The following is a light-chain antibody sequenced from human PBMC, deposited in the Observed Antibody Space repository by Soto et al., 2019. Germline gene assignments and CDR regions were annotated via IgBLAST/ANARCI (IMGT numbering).Light chain of an antibody. CDR1: HIVDTS. CDR2: AAS. J-gene: IGKJ2*01. CDR3: QQTHSIPPT. V-gene: IGKV1-39*01. Sequence: DIQMTQSPSSLSASVGDRVTVTFRTSHIVDTSLNWYQQKPGKAPKLLIYAASSVQSGVPARLSGSGSATFFTLTIHNLQPDDFATYFCQQTHSIPPTFGPGTKVDIK.